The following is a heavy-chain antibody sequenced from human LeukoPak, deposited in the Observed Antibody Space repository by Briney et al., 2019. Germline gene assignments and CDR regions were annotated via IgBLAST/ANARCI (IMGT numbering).Heavy chain of an antibody. J-gene: IGHJ5*02. D-gene: IGHD6-6*01. Sequence: GASVKVSCKASGGTFSSYAISWVRQAPGQGLEWMGWINTNTGNPTYAQGFTGRFVFSLDTSVSTAYLQISSLKAEDTAVYYCARRAYSSSFTNWFDPWGQGTLVTVSS. CDR2: INTNTGNP. CDR1: GGTFSSYA. V-gene: IGHV7-4-1*02. CDR3: ARRAYSSSFTNWFDP.